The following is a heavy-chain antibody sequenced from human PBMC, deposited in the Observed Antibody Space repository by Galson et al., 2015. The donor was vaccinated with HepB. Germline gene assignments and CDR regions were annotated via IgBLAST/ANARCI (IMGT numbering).Heavy chain of an antibody. CDR1: GFTFSSYG. CDR2: MSYDGTKK. D-gene: IGHD6-19*01. Sequence: SLRLSCAASGFTFSSYGMHWVRRAPGKGLEWVAVMSYDGTKKYYADSVKGRFTISRDDSKNTLYLQMNSLRPEDTAVYYCAKDWSSLSSDWHSHSPLDYWGQGTLVTVSS. J-gene: IGHJ4*02. V-gene: IGHV3-30*18. CDR3: AKDWSSLSSDWHSHSPLDY.